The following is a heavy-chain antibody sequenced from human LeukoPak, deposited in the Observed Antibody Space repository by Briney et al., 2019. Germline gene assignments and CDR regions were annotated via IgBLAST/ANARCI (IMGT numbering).Heavy chain of an antibody. J-gene: IGHJ3*02. CDR2: IYYNGKT. D-gene: IGHD3-22*01. Sequence: SETLSLTCSVSGGSMSRHYWSWIRQPPGKGLEWIGYIYYNGKTYYNPSLRSRVTMSIDTSKSLFSLKLTSVTAADTAVYSCARLLDNDASGDHDTFDMWGQGTVVTVSS. V-gene: IGHV4-59*11. CDR1: GGSMSRHY. CDR3: ARLLDNDASGDHDTFDM.